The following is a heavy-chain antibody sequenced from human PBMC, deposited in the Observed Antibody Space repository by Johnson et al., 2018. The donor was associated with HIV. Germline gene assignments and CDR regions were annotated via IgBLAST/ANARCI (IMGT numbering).Heavy chain of an antibody. Sequence: QVHLVESGGGVVQPGRSLRLSCAASGFSFSDYGIHWVRQAPGKGLEWVAVISYDGDDKHYGDSVEGRFTIYRDNSKTTLYLQMNSLRAEDTAVYYCAKSPLTMVRGLAGDAFDIWGQGTMVTVSS. D-gene: IGHD3-10*01. CDR2: ISYDGDDK. V-gene: IGHV3-30*18. J-gene: IGHJ3*02. CDR3: AKSPLTMVRGLAGDAFDI. CDR1: GFSFSDYG.